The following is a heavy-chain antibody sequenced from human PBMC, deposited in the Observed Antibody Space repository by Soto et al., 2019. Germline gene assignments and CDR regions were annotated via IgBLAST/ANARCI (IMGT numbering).Heavy chain of an antibody. D-gene: IGHD3-10*01. Sequence: EGQLVESGGGLVQPGGSLKLSCAASGFTFSGSAMHWVRQASGKGLEWVGRIRSKANSYATAYAASVKGRFTISRDASKNTAYLQMNSLKPEDTAVYYCNRPGGMDVWGQGTTVTVSS. V-gene: IGHV3-73*02. CDR1: GFTFSGSA. J-gene: IGHJ6*02. CDR2: IRSKANSYAT. CDR3: NRPGGMDV.